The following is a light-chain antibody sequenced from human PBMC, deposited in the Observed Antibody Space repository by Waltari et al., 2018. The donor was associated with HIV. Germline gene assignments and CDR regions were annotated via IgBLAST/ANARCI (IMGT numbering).Light chain of an antibody. J-gene: IGKJ3*01. V-gene: IGKV3-20*01. CDR3: QQFGSSRFT. CDR2: GAS. CDR1: QSVNNSN. Sequence: ELVLTQTPVTLSLSPGESATLSCRASQSVNNSNLAWYQQKPGQSPRLLIYGASNRATGIPDRFSGSASGTEFTLSINAVEPEDFVLYFCQQFGSSRFTFGPGTKVD.